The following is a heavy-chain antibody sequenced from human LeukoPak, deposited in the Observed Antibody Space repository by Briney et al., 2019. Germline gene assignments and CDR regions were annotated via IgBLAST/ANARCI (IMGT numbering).Heavy chain of an antibody. V-gene: IGHV3-33*06. CDR2: IWFDGSNK. Sequence: GGSLRLSCGASGFTFSIYGMHWVRQAPGKGPEWVAVIWFDGSNKYYADSVKGRFTISRDNSKNTLYLQMNSLRAEDTAVYYCAKPHYYDSGGSYIAGAFDIWGQGTMVTVSS. D-gene: IGHD3-22*01. CDR3: AKPHYYDSGGSYIAGAFDI. J-gene: IGHJ3*02. CDR1: GFTFSIYG.